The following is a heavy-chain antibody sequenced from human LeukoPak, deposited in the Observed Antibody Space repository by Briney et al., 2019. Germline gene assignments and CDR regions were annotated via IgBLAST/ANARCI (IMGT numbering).Heavy chain of an antibody. Sequence: LRLSCAASGFTFSDYYMSWIRQAPGKGLEWVGSMYYSGSTYSNPSLKSRLTISVDTSKNQFSLKVTSVTAADTAVYYCARVDRYHEFFQHWGQGTLVTVSS. V-gene: IGHV4-31*02. CDR3: ARVDRYHEFFQH. J-gene: IGHJ1*01. CDR1: GFTFSDYY. CDR2: MYYSGST. D-gene: IGHD1-14*01.